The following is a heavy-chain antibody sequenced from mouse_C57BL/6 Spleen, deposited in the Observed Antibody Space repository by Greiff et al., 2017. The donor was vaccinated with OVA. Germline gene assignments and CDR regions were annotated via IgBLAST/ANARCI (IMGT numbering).Heavy chain of an antibody. D-gene: IGHD2-1*01. CDR3: AREGNYGGYFDV. V-gene: IGHV1-19*01. CDR2: INPYNGGT. J-gene: IGHJ1*03. Sequence: EVQLQQSGPVLVKPGASVKMSCKASGYTFTDYYMNWVKQSHGKSLEWIGVINPYNGGTSYNQKFKGKATLTVDKSSSTAYMELNSLTSEDSAVYYCAREGNYGGYFDVWGTGTTVTVSS. CDR1: GYTFTDYY.